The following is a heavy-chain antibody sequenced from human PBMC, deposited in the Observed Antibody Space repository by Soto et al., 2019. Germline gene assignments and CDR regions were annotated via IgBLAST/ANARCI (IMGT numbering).Heavy chain of an antibody. Sequence: EVQLVESGGGLVQTGRSLRLSCAASGFTFDDYAMHWVRQAPGKGLEWVSGISWNSASIGYADSVKGRFTISRDNAKNSLYLQMNSLRAEDTALYYCVKGSSGAQGGGYCFDYWGQGTLVTVAS. V-gene: IGHV3-9*01. J-gene: IGHJ4*02. CDR1: GFTFDDYA. CDR3: VKGSSGAQGGGYCFDY. CDR2: ISWNSASI. D-gene: IGHD1-26*01.